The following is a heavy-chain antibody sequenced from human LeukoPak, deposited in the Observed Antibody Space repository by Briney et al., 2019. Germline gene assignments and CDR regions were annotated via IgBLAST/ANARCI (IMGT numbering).Heavy chain of an antibody. Sequence: GGSLRLSCAASGFTFTNYGVSWVRQAPGKGLEWVSVISGSGGNRNYGDAVKGRFTISRDNSNNNTMYLQMNSLRAEDTAVYYCARVGVIPVNYYYYGMDVWGQGTTVTVSS. D-gene: IGHD3-16*02. CDR3: ARVGVIPVNYYYYGMDV. CDR1: GFTFTNYG. J-gene: IGHJ6*02. V-gene: IGHV3-23*01. CDR2: ISGSGGNR.